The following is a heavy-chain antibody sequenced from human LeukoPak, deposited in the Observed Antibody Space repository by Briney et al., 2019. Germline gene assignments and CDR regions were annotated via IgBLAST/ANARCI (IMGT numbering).Heavy chain of an antibody. J-gene: IGHJ4*02. V-gene: IGHV3-30*03. D-gene: IGHD6-13*01. CDR3: ASGEQQLVVGGIDY. Sequence: GGSLRLSCAASGFTFSNYGMHWVRQAPGKGLEWVAVISYDGSKKYYADSVKGRFTISRDSSKSTLYLQMDTLRAEDTAVYYCASGEQQLVVGGIDYWGQGTLVTVSS. CDR1: GFTFSNYG. CDR2: ISYDGSKK.